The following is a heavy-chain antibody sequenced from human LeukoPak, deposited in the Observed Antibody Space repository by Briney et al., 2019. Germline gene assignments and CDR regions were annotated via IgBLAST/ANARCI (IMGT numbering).Heavy chain of an antibody. CDR1: GFTFSSYS. CDR2: ISSSSSYI. J-gene: IGHJ3*02. Sequence: GGSLRLSCAASGFTFSSYSMNWVRQAPGKGLEWVSSISSSSSYIYYADSVKGRFTISRDNAKNSLYLQMNSLRGEETAVYYCARAKTNDAFDIWGQGTMVTVSS. V-gene: IGHV3-21*01. CDR3: ARAKTNDAFDI.